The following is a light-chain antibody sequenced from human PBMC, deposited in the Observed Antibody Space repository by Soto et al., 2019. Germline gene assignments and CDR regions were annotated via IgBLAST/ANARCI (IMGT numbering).Light chain of an antibody. V-gene: IGKV3-20*01. CDR3: QQYGDSTWT. CDR2: GAS. Sequence: TVLTQSPGTLSLSPGERATLSCRASQSVYDTSLAWYQQKLGQAPRLLIYGASRRATGIPDRFSGSGSGTDFILTISRLEPEDFAVYYCQQYGDSTWTFGQGTKVDIK. J-gene: IGKJ1*01. CDR1: QSVYDTS.